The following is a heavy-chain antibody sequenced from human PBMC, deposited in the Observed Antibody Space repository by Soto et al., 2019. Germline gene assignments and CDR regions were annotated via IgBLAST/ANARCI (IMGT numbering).Heavy chain of an antibody. CDR2: IKSKTDGGTT. Sequence: GGSLRLSCAASGFTFSNAWMSWVRQAPGKGLEWVGRIKSKTDGGTTDYAAPVKGRFTISRDDSKNTLYLQMNSLKTEDTAVYYCTAAPFGSYYDDAFDIWGQGTMVTVSS. CDR3: TAAPFGSYYDDAFDI. D-gene: IGHD1-26*01. J-gene: IGHJ3*02. CDR1: GFTFSNAW. V-gene: IGHV3-15*01.